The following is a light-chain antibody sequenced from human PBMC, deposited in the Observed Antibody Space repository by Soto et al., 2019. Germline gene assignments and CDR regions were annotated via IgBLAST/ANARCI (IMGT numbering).Light chain of an antibody. CDR1: QSVSSK. Sequence: EILMTQSPATLSVSPGEGATLSFMASQSVSSKLAWYQQKPGQAPRLLIYGASTRATGIPDRFSGSGSGTDFTLTISRLEPEDFAVYYCQQYHNSPRTFGQGTKVDIK. CDR3: QQYHNSPRT. J-gene: IGKJ1*01. CDR2: GAS. V-gene: IGKV3D-15*01.